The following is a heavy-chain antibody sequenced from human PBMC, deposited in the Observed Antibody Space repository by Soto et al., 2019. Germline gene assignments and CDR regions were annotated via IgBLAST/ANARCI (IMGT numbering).Heavy chain of an antibody. Sequence: GESLKISCKGSGYSFTSYWIGWVRQMPGKGLEWMGIIYPGDSDTRYSPSFQGQVTISADKSISTAYLQWSSLKASDTAMYYCARAPRVFWSGYFTRDYYYYMDVWGKGTTVTVSS. J-gene: IGHJ6*03. CDR1: GYSFTSYW. D-gene: IGHD3-3*01. CDR3: ARAPRVFWSGYFTRDYYYYMDV. CDR2: IYPGDSDT. V-gene: IGHV5-51*01.